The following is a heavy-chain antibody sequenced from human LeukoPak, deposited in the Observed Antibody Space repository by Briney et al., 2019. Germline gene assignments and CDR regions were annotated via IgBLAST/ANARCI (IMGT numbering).Heavy chain of an antibody. Sequence: PSQTLSLTCTVSGGSISSGGYYWSWIRQPPGKGLEWIGYIYHSGSTYYNPSLKSRVTISVDTSKNQFSLKLSSVTAADTAVYYCARHEFSSGYHFDYWGQGTLVTVSS. V-gene: IGHV4-30-2*01. D-gene: IGHD3-22*01. CDR3: ARHEFSSGYHFDY. CDR1: GGSISSGGYY. J-gene: IGHJ4*02. CDR2: IYHSGST.